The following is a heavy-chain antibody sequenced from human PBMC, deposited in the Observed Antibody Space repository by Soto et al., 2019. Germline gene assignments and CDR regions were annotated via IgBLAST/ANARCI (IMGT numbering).Heavy chain of an antibody. V-gene: IGHV1-46*01. D-gene: IGHD6-13*01. CDR1: GYTFTNYY. J-gene: IGHJ2*01. CDR2: INPNGGST. Sequence: QVQLVQSGAEVKKPGASVKVSCKASGYTFTNYYIHWVRQAPGQGLEWMGIINPNGGSTSYAQKFQGRVTMTRDTSTSTVYMELSSLRSEDPAVYYCARDRSEQQLGVYWYFDLWGRGTLVTVSS. CDR3: ARDRSEQQLGVYWYFDL.